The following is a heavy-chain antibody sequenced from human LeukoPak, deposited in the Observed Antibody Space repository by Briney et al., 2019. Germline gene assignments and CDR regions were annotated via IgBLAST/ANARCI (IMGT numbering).Heavy chain of an antibody. CDR2: ISAYNGNT. CDR1: GYTFTSYD. Sequence: ASVKVSCKASGYTFTSYDINWVRQATGQGLEWMGWISAYNGNTNYAQKLQGRVTMTTDTSTSTAYMELRSLRSVDTAVYYCARYGDYLTNWFDPWGQGTLVTVSS. D-gene: IGHD4-17*01. CDR3: ARYGDYLTNWFDP. J-gene: IGHJ5*02. V-gene: IGHV1-18*01.